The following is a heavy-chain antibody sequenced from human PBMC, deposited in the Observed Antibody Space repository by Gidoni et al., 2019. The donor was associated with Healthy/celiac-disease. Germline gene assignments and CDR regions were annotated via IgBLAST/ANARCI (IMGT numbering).Heavy chain of an antibody. CDR1: GGSISSGGYS. V-gene: IGHV4-31*03. Sequence: QVQLQESGPGLVKPSQTLSLTCTFSGGSISSGGYSWSWIRQHPGKGLEWIGYIYYRGSTYYNPSRKSRVTISVDTSKNQFSLKLSSVTAADTAVYYCARDQAGSGSYDYWGQGTLVTVSS. CDR3: ARDQAGSGSYDY. D-gene: IGHD3-10*01. CDR2: IYYRGST. J-gene: IGHJ4*02.